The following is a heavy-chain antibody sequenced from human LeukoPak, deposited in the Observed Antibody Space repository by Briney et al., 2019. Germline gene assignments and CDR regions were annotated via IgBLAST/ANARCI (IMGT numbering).Heavy chain of an antibody. CDR3: AKDDYGDYWDAFDI. CDR2: ISGDGGST. D-gene: IGHD4-17*01. V-gene: IGHV3-43*02. Sequence: GGSLRLSCAASGFTFDDYAMHWVRQAPGKGLEWVSLISGDGGSTYYADSVKGRFTISRDSSKNSLYLQMNSLRTEDTALYYCAKDDYGDYWDAFDIWGQGTMVTVSS. CDR1: GFTFDDYA. J-gene: IGHJ3*02.